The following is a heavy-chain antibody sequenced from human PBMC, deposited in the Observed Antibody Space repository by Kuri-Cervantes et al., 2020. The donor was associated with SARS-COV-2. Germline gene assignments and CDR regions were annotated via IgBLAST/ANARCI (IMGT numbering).Heavy chain of an antibody. D-gene: IGHD3-22*01. V-gene: IGHV3-30*03. CDR3: ARDPITMRVLDY. CDR2: ISYDGSNK. J-gene: IGHJ4*02. Sequence: GESLKISCAASGFTFSSYGMHWVRQALGKGLEWVAVISYDGSNKYYADSVKGRFTISRDNSKNTLYLQMSSLRAEDTAVYYCARDPITMRVLDYWGQGTLVTVSS. CDR1: GFTFSSYG.